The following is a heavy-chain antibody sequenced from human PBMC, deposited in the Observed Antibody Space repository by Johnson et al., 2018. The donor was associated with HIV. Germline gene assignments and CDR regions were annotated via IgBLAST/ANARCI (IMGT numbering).Heavy chain of an antibody. CDR3: AKADRVRYGAGAFDI. Sequence: QVQLVESGGGLVQPGGSLRLSCAASGFTFSSYWMSWVRQAPGKGLEWVAFIRYDTSNKYYADSVKGRFTISRDNSRNTLDLQMNSLRAEDTAVYYCAKADRVRYGAGAFDIWGQGTMVTVSS. D-gene: IGHD5-24*01. CDR1: GFTFSSYW. V-gene: IGHV3-30*02. CDR2: IRYDTSNK. J-gene: IGHJ3*02.